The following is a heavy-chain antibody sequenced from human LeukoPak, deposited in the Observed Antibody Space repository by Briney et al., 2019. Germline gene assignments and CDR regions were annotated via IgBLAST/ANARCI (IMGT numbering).Heavy chain of an antibody. Sequence: PSETLSLTCTVSAGSITSSSNWGWIRQPPGKGLDWIGSIFYSGSTFYSPSLKSRTTISVDTSKNQFSLKLNSVTAADTAIYYCARHEKVYGASFDYWGQGTLVTVSS. CDR3: ARHEKVYGASFDY. V-gene: IGHV4-39*01. CDR2: IFYSGST. J-gene: IGHJ4*02. D-gene: IGHD2-8*01. CDR1: AGSITSSSN.